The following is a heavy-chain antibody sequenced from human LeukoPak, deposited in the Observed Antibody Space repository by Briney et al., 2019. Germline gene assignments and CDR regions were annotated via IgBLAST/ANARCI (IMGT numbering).Heavy chain of an antibody. CDR1: GFTFSDYY. V-gene: IGHV3-11*01. CDR2: ISSSGSTI. CDR3: ARVRYYDSSGYYYDSAWGDY. Sequence: GGSLRLSCAASGFTFSDYYMSWIRQAPGKGLEWVSYISSSGSTIYYADSVKGRFTISRDNAKNSLYLQMNSLSAEDTAVYYCARVRYYDSSGYYYDSAWGDYWGQGTLVTVSS. J-gene: IGHJ4*02. D-gene: IGHD3-22*01.